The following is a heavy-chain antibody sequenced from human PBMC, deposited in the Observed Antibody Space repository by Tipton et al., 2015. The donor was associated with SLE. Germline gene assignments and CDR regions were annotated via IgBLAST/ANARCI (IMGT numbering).Heavy chain of an antibody. Sequence: GSLRLSCAASGFTFSSYGMHRVRQAPGKGLEWVANIKQDGSEKYYVDSVKGRFTISRDNAKNSLYLQMNSLRAEDTAVYYCAREYSSGWAAYWYFDLWGRGPLVTVSS. CDR2: IKQDGSEK. CDR3: AREYSSGWAAYWYFDL. CDR1: GFTFSSYG. J-gene: IGHJ2*01. V-gene: IGHV3-7*01. D-gene: IGHD6-19*01.